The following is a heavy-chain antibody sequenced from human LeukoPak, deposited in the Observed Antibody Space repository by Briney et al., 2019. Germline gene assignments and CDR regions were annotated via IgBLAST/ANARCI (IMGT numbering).Heavy chain of an antibody. CDR3: AGSSYSYGGGIWFDP. V-gene: IGHV4-59*01. CDR2: IYYSGST. J-gene: IGHJ5*02. CDR1: GGSISSYY. D-gene: IGHD5-18*01. Sequence: SETLSLTCTVSGGSISSYYWSWIRQPPGKGLEWIGYIYYSGSTNYNPSLKSRVTISVDTSKNQFSLKLSSVTAADAAVYYCAGSSYSYGGGIWFDPWGQGTLVTVSS.